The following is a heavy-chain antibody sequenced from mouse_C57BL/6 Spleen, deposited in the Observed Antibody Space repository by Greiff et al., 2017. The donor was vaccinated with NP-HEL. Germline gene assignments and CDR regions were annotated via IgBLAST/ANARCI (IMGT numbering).Heavy chain of an antibody. J-gene: IGHJ4*01. CDR3: VREDYYYGSMDY. Sequence: EVQVVESGGGLVQPKGSLKLSCAASGFSFNTYAMNWVRQAPGKGLEWVARIRSKSNNYATYYADSVKDRFTISRDDSESMLYLQMNNLKTEDTAMYYCVREDYYYGSMDYWGQGTSVTVSS. CDR2: IRSKSNNYAT. D-gene: IGHD1-1*01. V-gene: IGHV10-1*01. CDR1: GFSFNTYA.